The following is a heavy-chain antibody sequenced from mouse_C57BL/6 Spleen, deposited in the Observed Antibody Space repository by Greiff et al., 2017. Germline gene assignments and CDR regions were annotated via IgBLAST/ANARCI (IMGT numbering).Heavy chain of an antibody. J-gene: IGHJ3*01. Sequence: QVQLQQPGAELVRPGSSVKLSCKASGYTFTSYWMDWVKQRPGQGLEWIGNIYPSDSETHYNQKFKDKATLTVDKPSSTAYMQLSSLTSEDSAVYYCARSGTMVTTRAWFAYWGQGTLVTVSA. CDR1: GYTFTSYW. V-gene: IGHV1-61*01. CDR2: IYPSDSET. CDR3: ARSGTMVTTRAWFAY. D-gene: IGHD2-2*01.